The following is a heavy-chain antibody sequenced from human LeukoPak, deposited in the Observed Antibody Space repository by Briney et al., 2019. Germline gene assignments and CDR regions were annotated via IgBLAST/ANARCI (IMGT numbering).Heavy chain of an antibody. D-gene: IGHD3-10*01. CDR3: ANSLYGSGSYYFDY. CDR1: GFTFSSYA. J-gene: IGHJ4*02. CDR2: ISYDGSNK. V-gene: IGHV3-30*04. Sequence: PGRSLRLSCAASGFTFSSYAMHWVRQAPGKGLEWVAVISYDGSNKYYADSVKGRFTISRDNSKNTLYLQMNSLRAEDTAVYYCANSLYGSGSYYFDYWGQGTLVTVSS.